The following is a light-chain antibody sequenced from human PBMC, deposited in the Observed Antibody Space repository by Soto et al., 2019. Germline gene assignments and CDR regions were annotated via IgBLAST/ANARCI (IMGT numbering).Light chain of an antibody. CDR3: QQYNSYSIT. J-gene: IGKJ5*01. CDR1: QAISSW. Sequence: DIQMTQSPSTLSASVGDRVTITCRASQAISSWLAWYQQKPGKAPKLLIYDASSLESGVPSRFGGSGSGTEFTLTISSLQPDDSATYYCQQYNSYSITFGQGTRLEIK. CDR2: DAS. V-gene: IGKV1-5*01.